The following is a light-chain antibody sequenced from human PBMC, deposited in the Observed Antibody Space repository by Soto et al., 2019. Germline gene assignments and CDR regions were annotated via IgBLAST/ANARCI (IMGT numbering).Light chain of an antibody. CDR3: QQFHNWPLT. CDR1: QSVSSY. CDR2: SAS. J-gene: IGKJ4*01. V-gene: IGKV3-15*01. Sequence: EIVMTQSPATLSVSPGERATLSCRASQSVSSYLAWYQQKPGQAPRLLIYSASTRATGIPARFSGGGSGTEFTLTISSLQSEDFAVYYCQQFHNWPLTFGGGTRVEIK.